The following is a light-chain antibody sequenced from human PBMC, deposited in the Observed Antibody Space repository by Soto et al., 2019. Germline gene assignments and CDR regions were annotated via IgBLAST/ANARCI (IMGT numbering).Light chain of an antibody. CDR3: QQFSVFPWT. J-gene: IGKJ1*01. CDR2: DAS. V-gene: IGKV1-5*01. CDR1: QNINRW. Sequence: DIQMTQSPSTLSASVGDSVTITCRASQNINRWLAWYQQKPGKAPKLVIFDASRLESGVPSRFSGSGSGTEFTLSINSLQPDDFGTYSCQQFSVFPWTFGQGTKVDIK.